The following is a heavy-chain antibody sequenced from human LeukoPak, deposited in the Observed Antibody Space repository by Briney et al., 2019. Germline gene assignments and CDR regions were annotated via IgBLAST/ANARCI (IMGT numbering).Heavy chain of an antibody. CDR3: ATTRPSPSH. Sequence: PGGSLRLSCAASGFTFSDYYMTWIRQAPGKGLVWVSYISNGGSTIYYADSVKGRFTISRDNAKNSLYLQMNSLRAEDTAVYYCATTRPSPSHWGQGTLVTVSS. V-gene: IGHV3-11*01. CDR2: ISNGGSTI. CDR1: GFTFSDYY. J-gene: IGHJ4*02. D-gene: IGHD6-6*01.